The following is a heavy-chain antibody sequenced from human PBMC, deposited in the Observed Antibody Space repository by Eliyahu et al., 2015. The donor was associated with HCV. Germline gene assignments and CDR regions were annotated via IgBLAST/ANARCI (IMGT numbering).Heavy chain of an antibody. CDR1: GGSISSRSYY. Sequence: QLQLQESGPGLLKPSETLSLTCTVSGGSISSRSYYWGWIRQPPGKGLEWIGSIFYTGSTYYNPSLKSRVTISVDTSKNQFSLKVNSVTVADTALYYCARHMTVTNLLHFDYWAQGTLVTVSS. CDR2: IFYTGST. D-gene: IGHD4-11*01. CDR3: ARHMTVTNLLHFDY. J-gene: IGHJ4*02. V-gene: IGHV4-39*01.